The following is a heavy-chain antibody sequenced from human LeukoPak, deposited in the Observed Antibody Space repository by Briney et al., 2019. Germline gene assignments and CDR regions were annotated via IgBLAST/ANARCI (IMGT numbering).Heavy chain of an antibody. V-gene: IGHV3-23*01. J-gene: IGHJ5*02. CDR3: AKDMYYDILTGYYMGYSWFDP. CDR2: ISGSGGST. D-gene: IGHD3-9*01. CDR1: GFTFSSYA. Sequence: GGSPRLSCAASGFTFSSYAMSWVRQAPGKGLEWVSAISGSGGSTYYADSVKGRFTISRDNSKNTLYLQMNSLRAEDTAVYYCAKDMYYDILTGYYMGYSWFDPWGQGTLVTVSS.